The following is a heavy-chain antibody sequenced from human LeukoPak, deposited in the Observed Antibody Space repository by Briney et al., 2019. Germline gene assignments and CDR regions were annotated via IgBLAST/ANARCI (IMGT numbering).Heavy chain of an antibody. V-gene: IGHV1-2*02. CDR1: GGTFSSYA. D-gene: IGHD3-9*01. CDR2: INPKSGGT. Sequence: ASVKVSCKASGGTFSSYAISWVRQAPGQGLEWMGIINPKSGGTNEAQKFHDRVTMTRDTSIRTAYMEVSRLRSDDTAVYYCARSPDILTGENFDYWGQGTLVTVSS. J-gene: IGHJ4*02. CDR3: ARSPDILTGENFDY.